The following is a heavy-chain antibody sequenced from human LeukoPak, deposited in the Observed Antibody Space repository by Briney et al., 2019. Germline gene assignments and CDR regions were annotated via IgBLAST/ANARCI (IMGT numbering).Heavy chain of an antibody. CDR1: GGSISSYY. V-gene: IGHV4-59*01. Sequence: KSSETLSLTCTVSGGSISSYYWSWIRQPPGKGLEWIGYIYYSGSTNYNPSLKSRVTISVDTSKNQFSLKLSSVTAADTAVYYCARSTPNYDILTTYYYYYMDVWGKGTTVTISS. D-gene: IGHD3-9*01. CDR2: IYYSGST. J-gene: IGHJ6*03. CDR3: ARSTPNYDILTTYYYYYMDV.